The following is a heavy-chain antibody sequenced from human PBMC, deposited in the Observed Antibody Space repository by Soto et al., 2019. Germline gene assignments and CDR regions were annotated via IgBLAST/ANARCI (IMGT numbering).Heavy chain of an antibody. CDR3: ARDWGQQWLAYGLDV. V-gene: IGHV1-18*01. J-gene: IGHJ6*02. CDR1: GYTFTNFG. CDR2: ISTYNGHT. Sequence: QVQLVQSGAEVKKLGASVKVSCKASGYTFTNFGISWVRQAPGQGLGWMGWISTYNGHTTSAQQLQGRLTMTTDTSTSTASMELRSLRSDDAAVYFCARDWGQQWLAYGLDVWGQGTTVTVSS. D-gene: IGHD6-19*01.